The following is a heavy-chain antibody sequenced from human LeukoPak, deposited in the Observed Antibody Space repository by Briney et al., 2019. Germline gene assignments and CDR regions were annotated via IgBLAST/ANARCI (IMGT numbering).Heavy chain of an antibody. CDR2: INHSGST. J-gene: IGHJ4*02. D-gene: IGHD4-17*01. CDR3: AGHYGEYYFDY. Sequence: SETLSLTCAVSGGSFSGYYWTWIRQPPGKGLEWIGEINHSGSTNYNPSLKSRVTISVDTSKNQFSLKLSSVTAADTAVYYCAGHYGEYYFDYWGQGTLVTVSS. V-gene: IGHV4-34*01. CDR1: GGSFSGYY.